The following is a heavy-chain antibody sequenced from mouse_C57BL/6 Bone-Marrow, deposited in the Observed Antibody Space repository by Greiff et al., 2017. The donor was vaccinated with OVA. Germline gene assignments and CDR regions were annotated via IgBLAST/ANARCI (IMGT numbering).Heavy chain of an antibody. V-gene: IGHV1-59*01. CDR2: IDPSDSYT. J-gene: IGHJ4*01. CDR3: ARYRYAMDY. CDR1: GYTFTSYW. Sequence: QVQLQQSGAELVRPGTSVKLSCKASGYTFTSYWMHWVKQRPGQGLEWIGVIDPSDSYTNYNQKFKGKATLTVDTSSSTAYMQLSSLTSEDSAVXNCARYRYAMDYWGQGTSVTVSS.